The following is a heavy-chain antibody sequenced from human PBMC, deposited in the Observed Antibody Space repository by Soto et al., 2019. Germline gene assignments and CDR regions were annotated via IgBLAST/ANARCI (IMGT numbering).Heavy chain of an antibody. Sequence: QVHLVQSGAEVRKPGASVKVSCKASGYTFSSYAMHWVRQAPGQRLEWMGWINAGYGNTKSSQKFPDRVTISRDTSASTAYMELTSLRSEDTAVYYCARDTGDGTFDFWGQGTLVTVSS. CDR3: ARDTGDGTFDF. V-gene: IGHV1-3*01. CDR2: INAGYGNT. J-gene: IGHJ4*02. D-gene: IGHD7-27*01. CDR1: GYTFSSYA.